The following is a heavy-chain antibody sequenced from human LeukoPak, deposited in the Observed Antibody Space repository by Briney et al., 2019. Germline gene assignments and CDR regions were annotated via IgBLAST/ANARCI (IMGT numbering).Heavy chain of an antibody. Sequence: GGSLRLSCAASGFTFSSYGIHWVRQAPGQGLEWVAIVWYDGKNKFYGDSVKGRFTISRDNSKNTVDLQMNSLRVEDTAVYYCAKRGTRATHGMDVWGQGTTVTVSS. J-gene: IGHJ6*02. CDR3: AKRGTRATHGMDV. CDR1: GFTFSSYG. CDR2: VWYDGKNK. V-gene: IGHV3-33*06. D-gene: IGHD3-16*01.